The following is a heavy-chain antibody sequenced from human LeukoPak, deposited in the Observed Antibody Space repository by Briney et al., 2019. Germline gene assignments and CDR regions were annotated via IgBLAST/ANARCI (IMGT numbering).Heavy chain of an antibody. CDR1: GGSISSYY. CDR2: IYYSGST. J-gene: IGHJ4*02. Sequence: SETLSLTCTVSGGSISSYYWSWIRQPPGKGLEWIGYIYYSGSTNYKPSLKSRVIMSVDTSRNQLSLKLTSLTAADTAVYYCAKKDGDFWGQGTLVSVSS. V-gene: IGHV4-59*12. CDR3: AKKDGDF.